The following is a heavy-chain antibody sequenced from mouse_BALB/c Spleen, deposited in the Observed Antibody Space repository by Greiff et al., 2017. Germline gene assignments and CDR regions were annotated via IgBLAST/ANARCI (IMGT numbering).Heavy chain of an antibody. D-gene: IGHD1-1*01. J-gene: IGHJ1*01. CDR3: ATPYYYGGELSGVLWYFDF. CDR1: GYSFTGYY. V-gene: IGHV1-31*01. CDR2: IKHYNGAT. Sequence: VQLQQSGPELVKPGASVKISCKASGYSFTGYYMHWVKQSHVKSLEWIGRIKHYNGATSYNQNFKDKASLTVDKSSSTAYMKLHSLTSEDSAVYYCATPYYYGGELSGVLWYFDFWGEGTTVTVAS.